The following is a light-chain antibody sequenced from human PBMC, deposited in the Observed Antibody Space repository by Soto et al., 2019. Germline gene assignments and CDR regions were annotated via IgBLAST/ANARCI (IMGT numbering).Light chain of an antibody. J-gene: IGKJ3*01. V-gene: IGKV1-5*03. CDR3: QQTYTMPFT. CDR2: KAS. CDR1: QRISSW. Sequence: DIQMTQSPSTLSASVGDRVTITCRASQRISSWLAWYQQKPGKAPKLLIYKASTLQSGVPSRFSGTESGTDFTLTIDSLQREDFATYFCQQTYTMPFTFGPGTTVDIK.